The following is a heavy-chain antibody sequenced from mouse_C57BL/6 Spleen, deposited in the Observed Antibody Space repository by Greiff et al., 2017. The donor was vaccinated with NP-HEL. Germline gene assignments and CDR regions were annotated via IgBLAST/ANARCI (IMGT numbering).Heavy chain of an antibody. J-gene: IGHJ2*01. D-gene: IGHD2-4*01. V-gene: IGHV1-81*01. CDR3: ARRGYDYDEGNFDY. CDR1: GYTFTSYG. CDR2: IYPRSGNT. Sequence: QVQLQQSGAELARPGDSVKLSCKASGYTFTSYGISWVKQRTGQGLEWIGEIYPRSGNTYYNEKFKGKATLTADKSSSTAYMELRSLTSEDSAVYFCARRGYDYDEGNFDYWGQGTTLTVSS.